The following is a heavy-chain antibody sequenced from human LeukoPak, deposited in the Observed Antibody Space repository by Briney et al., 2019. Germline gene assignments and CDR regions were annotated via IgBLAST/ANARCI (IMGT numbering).Heavy chain of an antibody. CDR2: ISGSGGSI. V-gene: IGHV3-23*01. CDR1: GFTFSSYA. CDR3: AKDYSGSGSYLY. J-gene: IGHJ4*02. D-gene: IGHD3-10*01. Sequence: GGSLRLSCAASGFTFSSYAMSWVRQAPGKGLEWVSAISGSGGSIYYADSVKGRFTISRDNSKNTLYLQMNSLRAEDTAVYSCAKDYSGSGSYLYWGQGTLVTVSS.